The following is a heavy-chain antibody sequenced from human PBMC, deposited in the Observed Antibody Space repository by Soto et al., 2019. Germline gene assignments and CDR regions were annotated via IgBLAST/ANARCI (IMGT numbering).Heavy chain of an antibody. J-gene: IGHJ4*02. CDR2: IYNTGST. CDR3: ARVRYGGYVDY. Sequence: SETLSLTCTVSGDSINSYYWSWIRQPPGKGLEWIGYIYNTGSTNLNPSLESRVNLSVDTSKNQFSLNINSVTAADTAVYFCARVRYGGYVDYWGQGTLVTVSS. CDR1: GDSINSYY. D-gene: IGHD3-22*01. V-gene: IGHV4-59*01.